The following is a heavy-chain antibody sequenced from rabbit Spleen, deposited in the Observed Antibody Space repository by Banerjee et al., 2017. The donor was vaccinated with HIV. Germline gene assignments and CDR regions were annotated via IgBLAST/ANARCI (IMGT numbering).Heavy chain of an antibody. CDR1: GFSFSSGYD. CDR3: ARDLAGVIGWNFYL. V-gene: IGHV1S45*01. CDR2: IYAGSSGST. J-gene: IGHJ4*01. D-gene: IGHD4-1*01. Sequence: QEQLVESGGGLVQPEGSLTLTCTASGFSFSSGYDMCWVRQAPGKRPEWIACIYAGSSGSTYYASWATGRITISKTSSTTVTLQMTSLTAADTATYFCARDLAGVIGWNFYLWGPGTLVTVS.